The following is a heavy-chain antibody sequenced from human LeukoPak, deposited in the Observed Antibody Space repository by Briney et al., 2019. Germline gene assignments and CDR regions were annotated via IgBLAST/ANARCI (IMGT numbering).Heavy chain of an antibody. J-gene: IGHJ3*02. CDR2: IYICVNT. D-gene: IGHD1-26*01. Sequence: GGSLRLSCAASGFIIRSNYMSWVRQATGKGLEWVSVIYICVNTYYPDSVNGPFTFSKHNSKNTLYLQMTNLRVEDTAVYYCARGVGQDAFDIWGQGTMVTVSS. V-gene: IGHV3-53*01. CDR1: GFIIRSNY. CDR3: ARGVGQDAFDI.